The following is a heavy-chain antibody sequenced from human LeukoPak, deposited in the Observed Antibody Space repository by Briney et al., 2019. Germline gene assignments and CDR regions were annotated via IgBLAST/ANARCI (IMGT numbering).Heavy chain of an antibody. J-gene: IGHJ4*02. Sequence: GRSLRLSCAASGFTFDDYPMHWLPQAPGKGLEWVSGISWNSGSIGYADSGKGRFTISRDNAKNSLYLQMNSLRAEDTALYYCAKASYGDYGNCDYWGQGTLVTVSS. V-gene: IGHV3-9*01. D-gene: IGHD4-17*01. CDR1: GFTFDDYP. CDR3: AKASYGDYGNCDY. CDR2: ISWNSGSI.